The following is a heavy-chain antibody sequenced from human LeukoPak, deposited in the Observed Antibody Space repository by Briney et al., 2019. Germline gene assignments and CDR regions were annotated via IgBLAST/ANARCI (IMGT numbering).Heavy chain of an antibody. J-gene: IGHJ6*03. CDR3: ARAGRYCSGGSCYSWYYYYYMDV. Sequence: ASVKVSCKASGYTFTGYYMHWVRQAPGQGLEWMGWINPNSGGTNYAQKFQGRVTMTRDTSISTAYMELSRLRSGDTAVYYCARAGRYCSGGSCYSWYYYYYMDVWGKGTTVTVSS. V-gene: IGHV1-2*02. D-gene: IGHD2-15*01. CDR1: GYTFTGYY. CDR2: INPNSGGT.